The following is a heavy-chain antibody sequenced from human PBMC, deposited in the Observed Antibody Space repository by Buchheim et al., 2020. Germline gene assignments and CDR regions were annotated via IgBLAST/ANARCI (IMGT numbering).Heavy chain of an antibody. J-gene: IGHJ6*03. CDR1: GFTFSSYA. CDR2: ISGSGGST. Sequence: EEQLLESGGGLVQPGGSLRLSCAASGFTFSSYAMSWVRQAPGKGLEWVSAISGSGGSTYYADSVKGRFTISRDNSKNTLYLQMNSLRAEDTAVYYCAKDRKDCSGGSCYSGNYMDVWGKGTT. CDR3: AKDRKDCSGGSCYSGNYMDV. D-gene: IGHD2-15*01. V-gene: IGHV3-23*01.